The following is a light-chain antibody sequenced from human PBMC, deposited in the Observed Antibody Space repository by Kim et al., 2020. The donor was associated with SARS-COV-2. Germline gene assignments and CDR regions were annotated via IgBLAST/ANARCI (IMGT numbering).Light chain of an antibody. CDR1: QSVSSY. V-gene: IGKV3-11*01. J-gene: IGKJ5*01. CDR2: DAS. CDR3: QQRGNWPFT. Sequence: EIVLTQSPATLSLSPGERATLSCRASQSVSSYLAWYQQKPGQAPRLFIYDASNRATGIPARFSGSGYGTDFTLTISSLEPEDFAVYYCQQRGNWPFTFGQGTRLEIK.